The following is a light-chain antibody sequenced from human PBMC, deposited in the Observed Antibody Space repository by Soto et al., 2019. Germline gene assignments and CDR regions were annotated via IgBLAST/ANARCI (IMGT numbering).Light chain of an antibody. V-gene: IGKV1-5*03. Sequence: DIQMTQSPSTLSASVGDRVTITCRASQSINSWLAWYQQKPGKAPKVLIYKASSLESGVPSRFSGSGSGTEFTLTISSLQPYDFATYYCQQYNSYWTFGQGTKVEIK. CDR3: QQYNSYWT. J-gene: IGKJ1*01. CDR2: KAS. CDR1: QSINSW.